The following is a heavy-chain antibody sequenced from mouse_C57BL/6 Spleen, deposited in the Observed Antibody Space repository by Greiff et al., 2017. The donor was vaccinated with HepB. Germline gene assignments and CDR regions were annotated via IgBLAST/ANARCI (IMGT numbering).Heavy chain of an antibody. V-gene: IGHV14-1*01. CDR3: TTRTTVVATWDYFDY. Sequence: EVQLQQSGAELVRPGASVKLSCTASGFNIKDYYMHWVKQRPEQGLEWIGRIDPEDGDTEYAPKFQGKATMTADTSSNTAYLQLSSLTSEDTAVYYCTTRTTVVATWDYFDYWGQGTTLTVSS. J-gene: IGHJ2*01. CDR1: GFNIKDYY. D-gene: IGHD1-1*01. CDR2: IDPEDGDT.